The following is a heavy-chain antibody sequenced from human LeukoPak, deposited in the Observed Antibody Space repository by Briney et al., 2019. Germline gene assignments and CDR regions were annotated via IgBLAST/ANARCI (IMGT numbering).Heavy chain of an antibody. CDR2: INDDGSAT. V-gene: IGHV3-74*01. Sequence: PGGSLRLSCAASGFTFSNYWMHWVRQVPGKGLVWVSRINDDGSATFYADSVEGRFTISRDNAKSSLYLQMNSLRAEDTAVYYCARGPRLGYCSSTSCYSGARHFDYWGQGTLVTVSS. CDR3: ARGPRLGYCSSTSCYSGARHFDY. J-gene: IGHJ4*02. CDR1: GFTFSNYW. D-gene: IGHD2-2*01.